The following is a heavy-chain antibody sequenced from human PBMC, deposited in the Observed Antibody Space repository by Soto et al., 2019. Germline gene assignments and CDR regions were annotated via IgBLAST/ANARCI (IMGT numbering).Heavy chain of an antibody. CDR3: AKNQGVELVPVATVDWFDP. J-gene: IGHJ5*02. CDR1: GFLLENFG. Sequence: PGGSLRLSCAASGFLLENFGMIWVRHAPGKGLEWISSISGSGFKEYYAASVKGRFTISRDNSKSTVYLELNNLXAHDAAVYHCAKNQGVELVPVATVDWFDPASQGSLVTVSS. V-gene: IGHV3-23*01. D-gene: IGHD1-26*01. CDR2: ISGSGFKE.